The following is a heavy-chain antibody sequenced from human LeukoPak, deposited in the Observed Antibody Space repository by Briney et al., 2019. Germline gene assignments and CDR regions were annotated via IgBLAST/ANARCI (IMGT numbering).Heavy chain of an antibody. J-gene: IGHJ6*03. Sequence: GGSLRLSCAASGFTFSSYSMHWVRQAPGKGLEWVAVISYDGSNKYYADSVKGRFTISRDNSKNTLYLQMNSLRVEDTAVYYCARRDDYNYHYYYMDVWGKGTTATVSS. CDR2: ISYDGSNK. CDR3: ARRDDYNYHYYYMDV. D-gene: IGHD5-24*01. CDR1: GFTFSSYS. V-gene: IGHV3-30*04.